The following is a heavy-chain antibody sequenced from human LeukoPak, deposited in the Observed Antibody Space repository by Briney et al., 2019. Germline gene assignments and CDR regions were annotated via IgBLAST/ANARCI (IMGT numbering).Heavy chain of an antibody. Sequence: PGGSLRLSCAASGFTFSSYSMNWVRQAPGKGLEWVSYISSSSSTIYYADSVKGQFTISRDNAKNSLYLQMNSLRAEDTAVYYCARGRVITMVRGVLVYWGQGTLVTVSS. CDR2: ISSSSSTI. CDR3: ARGRVITMVRGVLVY. J-gene: IGHJ4*02. V-gene: IGHV3-48*01. CDR1: GFTFSSYS. D-gene: IGHD3-10*01.